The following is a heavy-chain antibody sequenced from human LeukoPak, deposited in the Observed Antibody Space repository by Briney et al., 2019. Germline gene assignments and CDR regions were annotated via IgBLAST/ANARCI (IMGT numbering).Heavy chain of an antibody. CDR2: INHSGSA. J-gene: IGHJ4*02. Sequence: SETLSLTCAVYGGSFSGYYWSWIRQPPGKGLEWIGEINHSGSANYNPSLKSRVTISVDTSKNQFSLKLSSVTAADTAVYYCARGHSSGIAVAGSDYWGQGTLVTVSS. D-gene: IGHD6-19*01. CDR3: ARGHSSGIAVAGSDY. CDR1: GGSFSGYY. V-gene: IGHV4-34*01.